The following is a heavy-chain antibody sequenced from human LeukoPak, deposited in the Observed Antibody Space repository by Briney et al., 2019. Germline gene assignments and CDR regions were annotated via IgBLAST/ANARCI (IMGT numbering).Heavy chain of an antibody. J-gene: IGHJ6*03. CDR2: ISSSGSTI. CDR3: ARVTFGTSRAPYYYYYYMDV. Sequence: GGSLRLSCAASGFTFSSYEMNWVRQAPGKGLEWVSYISSSGSTIYYADSVKGRFTISRDNAKNSLYLQMNSLRAEDTAVYYCARVTFGTSRAPYYYYYYMDVWGKGTTVTISS. CDR1: GFTFSSYE. D-gene: IGHD3-10*01. V-gene: IGHV3-48*03.